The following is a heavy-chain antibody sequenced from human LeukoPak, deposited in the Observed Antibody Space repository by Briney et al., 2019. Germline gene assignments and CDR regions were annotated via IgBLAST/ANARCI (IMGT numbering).Heavy chain of an antibody. Sequence: GGSLRLSCAVSKITFSDYSLNWVRQAPGKGLEWVSCISGSGTSISYADSVKGRFTISRDNAKNSVYLQMNSLRDEDTAVYYCARGPGSSGYALDIWGQGTVVTVSS. D-gene: IGHD6-13*01. CDR2: ISGSGTSI. V-gene: IGHV3-48*02. CDR1: KITFSDYS. J-gene: IGHJ3*02. CDR3: ARGPGSSGYALDI.